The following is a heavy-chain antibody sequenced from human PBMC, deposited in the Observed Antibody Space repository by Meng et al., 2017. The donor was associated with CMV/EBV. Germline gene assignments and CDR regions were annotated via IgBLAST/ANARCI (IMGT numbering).Heavy chain of an antibody. CDR3: AKGAKGISAKTVRVSLDS. Sequence: GGSLRLSCAASGFTFVSYPMTWVRQAPGKGLEWVASISSGGNTFYAGSVKGRFTVSRDNSEMTLSLQMNSLRAEDTGVYFCAKGAKGISAKTVRVSLDSWGQGTLVTVSS. D-gene: IGHD1/OR15-1a*01. CDR1: GFTFVSYP. V-gene: IGHV3-23*01. J-gene: IGHJ5*01. CDR2: ISSGGNT.